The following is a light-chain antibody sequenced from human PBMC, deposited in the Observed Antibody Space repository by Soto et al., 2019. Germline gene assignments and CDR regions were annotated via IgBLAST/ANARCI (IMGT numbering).Light chain of an antibody. CDR2: AAS. Sequence: DIQMTQSPSTLSASVGDTVTITCRASESIDNWLAWYQQKLGKAPKLLIFAASTLIRGVPSRFSGRGSGTEFTLTISSLQVDDYANFYCQQYHTDWTFGQGTKVEIK. CDR3: QQYHTDWT. CDR1: ESIDNW. V-gene: IGKV1-5*01. J-gene: IGKJ1*01.